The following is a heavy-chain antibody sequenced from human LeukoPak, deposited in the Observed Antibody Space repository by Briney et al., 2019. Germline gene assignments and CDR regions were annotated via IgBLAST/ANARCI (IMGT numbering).Heavy chain of an antibody. V-gene: IGHV4-38-2*02. D-gene: IGHD4-17*01. CDR2: IYHSGST. Sequence: PSETLSLTCTVSGYSISSGYYWGWIRQPPGKGLEWIGSIYHSGSTYYNPSLKSRVTISVDTSKNQFSLKLSSVTAADTAVYYCARGTFMTTVTSDAFDIWGQGTMVTVSS. J-gene: IGHJ3*02. CDR3: ARGTFMTTVTSDAFDI. CDR1: GYSISSGYY.